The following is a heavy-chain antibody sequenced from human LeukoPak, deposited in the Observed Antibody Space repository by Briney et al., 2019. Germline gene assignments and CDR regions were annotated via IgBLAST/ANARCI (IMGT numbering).Heavy chain of an antibody. Sequence: PSETLSLTCTVSGGSISSSSYYWGWIRQPPGKGLEWIGSIYYSGSTYYNPSLKSRVTISVDTSKNQFSLKLSSVTAADTAVYYCARDQGIAAAVPFDPWGQGTLVTVSS. V-gene: IGHV4-39*07. J-gene: IGHJ5*02. D-gene: IGHD6-13*01. CDR2: IYYSGST. CDR3: ARDQGIAAAVPFDP. CDR1: GGSISSSSYY.